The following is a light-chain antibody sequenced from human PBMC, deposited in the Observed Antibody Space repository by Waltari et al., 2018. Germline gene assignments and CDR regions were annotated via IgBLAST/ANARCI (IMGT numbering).Light chain of an antibody. CDR2: GST. CDR3: QSYDTSLRVV. Sequence: QSVLTQPPSVSGAPGQRVTIPSTGSGSNIGAGYDVPWYQQLPRAAPKLLIYGSTSRPLGVPDRFFGSTSGTSASLAITGLQAEDEADYYCQSYDTSLRVVFGGGTKLTVL. J-gene: IGLJ3*02. CDR1: GSNIGAGYD. V-gene: IGLV1-40*01.